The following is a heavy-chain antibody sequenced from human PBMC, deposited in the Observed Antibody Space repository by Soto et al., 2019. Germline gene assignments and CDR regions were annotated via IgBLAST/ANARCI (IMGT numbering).Heavy chain of an antibody. CDR1: GFTFNRFT. J-gene: IGHJ1*01. V-gene: IGHV3-30*04. Sequence: QVQLVASGGGVVQPGRSLRLSCEASGFTFNRFTMHWVRQAPGKGLEWVAVISHDGSHKYTADSVKGRFTISRDDSKNARYLQMNSRRVEDTAIYYCSTCEERYFHDWGQGTLVTVSS. CDR3: STCEERYFHD. CDR2: ISHDGSHK.